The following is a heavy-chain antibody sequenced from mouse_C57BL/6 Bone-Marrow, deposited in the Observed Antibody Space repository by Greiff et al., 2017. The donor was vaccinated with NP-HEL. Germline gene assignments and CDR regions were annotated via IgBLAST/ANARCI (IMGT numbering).Heavy chain of an antibody. CDR3: ARGYYGSSSNYYAMDY. CDR1: GYTFTDHT. Sequence: QVTLKVSDAELVKPGASVKISCKVSGYTFTDHTIHWMKQRPEQGLEWIGYIYPRDGSTKYNEKFKGKATLTADKSSSTAYMQLNSLTSEDSAVYFCARGYYGSSSNYYAMDYWGQGTSVTVSS. CDR2: IYPRDGST. V-gene: IGHV1-78*01. D-gene: IGHD1-1*01. J-gene: IGHJ4*01.